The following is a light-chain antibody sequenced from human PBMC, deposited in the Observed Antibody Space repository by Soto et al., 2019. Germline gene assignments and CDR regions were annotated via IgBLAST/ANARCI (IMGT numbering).Light chain of an antibody. J-gene: IGLJ3*02. CDR1: SSNIGNDY. CDR2: HSR. CDR3: GAWASRLTAGL. V-gene: IGLV1-51*01. Sequence: QSLLTQPPSVSAAPGQKVTISCSGSSSNIGNDYVSWVQQFPGVAPKLLMYHSRIRQSGVPDRFSASTSGTSATLVITGLQTGDEAVYYCGAWASRLTAGLFGGGTKLTVL.